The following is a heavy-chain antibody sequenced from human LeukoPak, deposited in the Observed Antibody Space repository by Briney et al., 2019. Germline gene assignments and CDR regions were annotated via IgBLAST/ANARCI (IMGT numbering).Heavy chain of an antibody. CDR2: IYYSGST. CDR1: GGPISSYY. D-gene: IGHD1-26*01. J-gene: IGHJ6*02. CDR3: ARQWNSGSYEPYYYGMDV. V-gene: IGHV4-59*08. Sequence: PSETLSLTCTVSGGPISSYYWSWIRQPPGKGLEWIGYIYYSGSTNYNPSLKSRVTISVDTSKNQFSLKLSSVTAADTAVYYCARQWNSGSYEPYYYGMDVWGQGTTVTVSS.